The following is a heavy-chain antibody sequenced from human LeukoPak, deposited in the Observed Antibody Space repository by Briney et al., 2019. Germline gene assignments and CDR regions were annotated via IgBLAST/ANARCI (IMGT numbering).Heavy chain of an antibody. CDR3: ARPYYYDATGPYDY. Sequence: SETLSLTCTVSGGSISSSSYYWGWIRQPPGKGLEWIGSIFYSGTTYYNPSLKSRVTISVDTSKNQFSLKVSSVTAADTAVYYCARPYYYDATGPYDYWGRGTLVTVSS. D-gene: IGHD3-22*01. V-gene: IGHV4-39*01. J-gene: IGHJ4*02. CDR2: IFYSGTT. CDR1: GGSISSSSYY.